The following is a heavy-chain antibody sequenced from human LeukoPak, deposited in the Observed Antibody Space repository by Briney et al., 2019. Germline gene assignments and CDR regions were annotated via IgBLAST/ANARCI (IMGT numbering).Heavy chain of an antibody. CDR3: ARISYDSSGYYDY. CDR2: ISSSSSYT. V-gene: IGHV3-21*05. J-gene: IGHJ4*02. Sequence: GGSLRLSCAASGFTFSSYAMSWVRQAPGKGLEWVSYISSSSSYTNYADSVKGRFTISRDNAKNTLYLQMNSLRAEDTAVYYCARISYDSSGYYDYWGQGTLVTVSS. CDR1: GFTFSSYA. D-gene: IGHD3-22*01.